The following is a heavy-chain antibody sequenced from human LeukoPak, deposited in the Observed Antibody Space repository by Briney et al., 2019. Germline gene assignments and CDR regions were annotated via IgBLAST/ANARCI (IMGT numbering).Heavy chain of an antibody. Sequence: GESLKISCKGSGYSFTTYWIGWVRQMPGKGLEWMGIIYPGDSDTRYGPSFQGQVTISADKSTSTAYLQWSSLKASDTAMYYCARYPYNSGRFDYWGQGTLVTVSS. CDR3: ARYPYNSGRFDY. D-gene: IGHD6-19*01. CDR2: IYPGDSDT. CDR1: GYSFTTYW. J-gene: IGHJ4*02. V-gene: IGHV5-51*01.